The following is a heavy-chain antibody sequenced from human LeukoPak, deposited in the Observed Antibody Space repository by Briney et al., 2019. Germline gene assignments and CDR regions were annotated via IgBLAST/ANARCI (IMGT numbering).Heavy chain of an antibody. CDR1: GFTFSSYG. CDR3: AQDHSWGSYFFDN. J-gene: IGHJ4*02. Sequence: PGGSLRLSCAASGFTFSSYGMHWVRQAPGKGLEWVAFIRYDGSNKYYADSVKGRFTISRDNSKNTLYLHMNSLRAEDTAVYYCAQDHSWGSYFFDNWGQGTLVTVSS. CDR2: IRYDGSNK. D-gene: IGHD3-16*01. V-gene: IGHV3-30*02.